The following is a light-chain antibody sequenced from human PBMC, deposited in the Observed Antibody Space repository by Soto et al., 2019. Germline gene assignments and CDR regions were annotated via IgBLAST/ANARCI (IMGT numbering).Light chain of an antibody. J-gene: IGKJ1*01. Sequence: DIQMTQSPSSLSASVGDRVTITCRASQSISSYLNWYQQKPGKAPKLLIYTASRLQSGVPSRFSGSGSGTDCTLTISSLQPEDFATYYCQQSYSSRPFGQGTKVEIK. CDR3: QQSYSSRP. V-gene: IGKV1-39*01. CDR2: TAS. CDR1: QSISSY.